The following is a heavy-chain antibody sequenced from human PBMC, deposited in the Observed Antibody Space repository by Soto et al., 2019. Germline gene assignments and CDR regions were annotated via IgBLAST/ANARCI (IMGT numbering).Heavy chain of an antibody. Sequence: GGSLRLSCAASGFTFSKFWMSWVRQAPGKGLEWVANIMRDGSEKYYVDSVNGRFTISRDNARNSVYLQMTSLRAEDTAVYYCARPDSSALHHFGYWGQGTLVTVSS. CDR2: IMRDGSEK. D-gene: IGHD3-22*01. J-gene: IGHJ4*02. V-gene: IGHV3-7*01. CDR3: ARPDSSALHHFGY. CDR1: GFTFSKFW.